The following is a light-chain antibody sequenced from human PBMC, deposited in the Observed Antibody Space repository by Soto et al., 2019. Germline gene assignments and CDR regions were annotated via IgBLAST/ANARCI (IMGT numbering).Light chain of an antibody. CDR2: EVT. Sequence: QSALTQPASVSGSPGQSIAISCTGTSSDVGGYYYVSWYQQHPDKAPKLMIYEVTKRPSGVSNRFSGSKSGNTASLTISGLQPEDEADYYCSSHTSGSTRVFGSGTQLTVL. J-gene: IGLJ7*01. CDR1: SSDVGGYYY. V-gene: IGLV2-14*01. CDR3: SSHTSGSTRV.